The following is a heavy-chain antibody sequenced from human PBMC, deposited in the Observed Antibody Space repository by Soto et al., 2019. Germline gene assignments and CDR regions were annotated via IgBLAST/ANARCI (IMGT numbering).Heavy chain of an antibody. J-gene: IGHJ6*02. Sequence: ASVKVSCKASGSTFRDYSIHWVRQAPGQGLEWMGWINPNSGGTNYAQKFQGRVTMARDTSINTAYLDLSGLRSDDTAVYYCVIGHCSNGVCFLHSYGLHNWGLGTTVTLSS. CDR1: GSTFRDYS. CDR2: INPNSGGT. V-gene: IGHV1-2*02. D-gene: IGHD2-8*01. CDR3: VIGHCSNGVCFLHSYGLHN.